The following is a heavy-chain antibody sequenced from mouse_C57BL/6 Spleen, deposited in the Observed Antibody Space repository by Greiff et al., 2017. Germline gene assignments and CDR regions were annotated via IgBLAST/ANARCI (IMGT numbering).Heavy chain of an antibody. J-gene: IGHJ1*03. CDR2: INYDGSST. V-gene: IGHV5-16*01. CDR3: ARVLPRGYFDV. CDR1: GFTFSDYY. Sequence: EVQLVESEGGLVQPGSSMKLSCTASGFTFSDYYMAWVRQVPEKGLEWVANINYDGSSTYYLDSLKSRFIISRDNAKNILYLQMSSLKSEDTATYYCARVLPRGYFDVWGTGTTVTVSS.